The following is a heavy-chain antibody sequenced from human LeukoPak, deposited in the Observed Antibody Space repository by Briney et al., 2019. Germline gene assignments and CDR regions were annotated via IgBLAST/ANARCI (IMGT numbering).Heavy chain of an antibody. CDR2: IYYSGST. Sequence: PSETLSLTCTVSGGSISSYYWSWVRQPPGKGLEWIGYIYYSGSTNYNPSLKSRVTISVDTSKNQFSLKLSSVTAADTAVYYCARDRSIAAAGSGFDYWGQRTLVTVSS. J-gene: IGHJ4*02. D-gene: IGHD6-13*01. CDR3: ARDRSIAAAGSGFDY. V-gene: IGHV4-59*01. CDR1: GGSISSYY.